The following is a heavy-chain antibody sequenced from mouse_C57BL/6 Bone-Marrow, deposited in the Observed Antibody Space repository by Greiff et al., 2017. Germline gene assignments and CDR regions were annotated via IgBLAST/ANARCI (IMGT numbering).Heavy chain of an antibody. V-gene: IGHV1-4*01. J-gene: IGHJ3*01. Sequence: VQLQQSGAELARPGASVKMSCKASGYTFTSYTMHWVKQRPGQGLEWIGYINPSSGYTKYNQKFKDKATLTADKSSSTAYMQLSSLTSEDSAVYYYAPLSACFAYWGPGALVTVSA. D-gene: IGHD1-1*02. CDR1: GYTFTSYT. CDR3: APLSACFAY. CDR2: INPSSGYT.